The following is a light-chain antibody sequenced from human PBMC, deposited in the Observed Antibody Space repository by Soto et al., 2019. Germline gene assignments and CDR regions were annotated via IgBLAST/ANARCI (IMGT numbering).Light chain of an antibody. CDR3: NSYAGRNNYV. CDR1: SSDVGGYNF. V-gene: IGLV2-8*01. CDR2: EVS. Sequence: QSALTQPPSASGSPGQSVTISCTGTSSDVGGYNFVSWYQWHPGKAPKLIIYEVSKRPSGVPDRFSGSKSGNTASLTVSGLQAEDEADYYCNSYAGRNNYVFGTGTKLTVL. J-gene: IGLJ1*01.